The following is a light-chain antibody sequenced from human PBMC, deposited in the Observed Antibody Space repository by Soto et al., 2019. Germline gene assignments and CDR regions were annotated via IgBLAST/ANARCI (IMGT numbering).Light chain of an antibody. CDR1: ISDVGAYNY. J-gene: IGLJ3*02. CDR2: EVT. Sequence: QSVLTQPPSASGSPGQSVTISCTGTISDVGAYNYVSWYQQHPGKAPKLMIYEVTKRPSGVPDRFSASKSGNTASLTVSGIQAEDEADYYCSSYAGSNNLVFGGGTKVTVL. V-gene: IGLV2-8*01. CDR3: SSYAGSNNLV.